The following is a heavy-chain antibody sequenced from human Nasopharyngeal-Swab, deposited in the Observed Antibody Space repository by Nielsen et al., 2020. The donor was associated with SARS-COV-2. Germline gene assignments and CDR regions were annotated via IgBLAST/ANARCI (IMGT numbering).Heavy chain of an antibody. CDR3: ARIGFELFLWNFYYYMDV. J-gene: IGHJ6*03. CDR2: IFSRDEK. D-gene: IGHD3-10*01. Sequence: WIRQGKALEWLAHIFSRDEKYYTSSLKSRLTVSKETSKRQVVLTMTNMDPVDTGTYYCARIGFELFLWNFYYYMDVWGKGTTVTVSS. V-gene: IGHV2-26*01.